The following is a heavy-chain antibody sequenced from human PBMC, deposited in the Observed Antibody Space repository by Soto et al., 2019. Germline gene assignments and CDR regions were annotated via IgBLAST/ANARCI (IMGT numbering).Heavy chain of an antibody. Sequence: LSLTCTVSGGSISSYYWSWIRQPPGKGLEWIGYIYYNGSTNYNPSLKSRVTISVDTSKNQFSLKLNSMTAADTAVYYCARHNYGSGSTYFDYWGQGTLVTVSS. CDR2: IYYNGST. V-gene: IGHV4-59*08. CDR1: GGSISSYY. J-gene: IGHJ4*02. CDR3: ARHNYGSGSTYFDY. D-gene: IGHD3-10*01.